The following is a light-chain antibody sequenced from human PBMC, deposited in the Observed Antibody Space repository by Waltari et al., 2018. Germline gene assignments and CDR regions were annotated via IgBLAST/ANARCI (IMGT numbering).Light chain of an antibody. V-gene: IGLV2-23*02. CDR3: CSYAGSSSVV. J-gene: IGLJ2*01. Sequence: QSALTQPASVSGSPGQSITISCPVNSSDVGSYNLVSWYQQNPGKAPKLMIYEVSKRPSGFSNRFSGSKSGNTASLTISGLQAEDEADYYCCSYAGSSSVVFGGGTKLTVL. CDR2: EVS. CDR1: SSDVGSYNL.